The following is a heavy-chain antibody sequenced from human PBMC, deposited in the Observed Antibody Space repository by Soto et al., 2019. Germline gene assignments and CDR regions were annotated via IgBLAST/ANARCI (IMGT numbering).Heavy chain of an antibody. CDR2: IRGFSPYT. Sequence: VQLVESGGGLVQPGGSLRLSCISSGFTFRTYTMNWVRQAPGKGLEWVSGIRGFSPYTFYAESVKGRFTISRDNAKNSPYLQMNSLRAEDTAVYYCARDRGYDAHDYYYNAMDVWGQGTTVTVSS. D-gene: IGHD2-15*01. V-gene: IGHV3-21*01. J-gene: IGHJ6*02. CDR1: GFTFRTYT. CDR3: ARDRGYDAHDYYYNAMDV.